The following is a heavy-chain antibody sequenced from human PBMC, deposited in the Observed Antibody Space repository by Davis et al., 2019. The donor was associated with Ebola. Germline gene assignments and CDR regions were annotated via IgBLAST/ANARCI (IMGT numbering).Heavy chain of an antibody. V-gene: IGHV3-74*01. CDR1: GFAFSNNA. J-gene: IGHJ3*02. D-gene: IGHD5-24*01. CDR3: AREMATTNDGFDI. Sequence: GESLKISCAASGFAFSNNAMTWVRQAPGKGLVWVSRINSDGSSTSYADSVKGRFTISRDNAKNTLYLQKNSLRVEDTAVYYCAREMATTNDGFDIWGQGTMVSVSS. CDR2: INSDGSST.